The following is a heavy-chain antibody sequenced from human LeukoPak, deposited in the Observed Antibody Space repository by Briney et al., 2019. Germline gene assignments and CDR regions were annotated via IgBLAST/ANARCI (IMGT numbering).Heavy chain of an antibody. CDR3: ATGEAADPYYFDY. J-gene: IGHJ4*02. CDR1: GYTLTELS. CDR2: FDPEDGET. D-gene: IGHD6-13*01. V-gene: IGHV1-24*01. Sequence: GASVKVSCKVSGYTLTELSMHWVRQAPGKGLEWMGGFDPEDGETIHAQKFQGRVTMTEDTSTDTAYMELSSLRSEDTAVYYCATGEAADPYYFDYWGQGTLVTVSS.